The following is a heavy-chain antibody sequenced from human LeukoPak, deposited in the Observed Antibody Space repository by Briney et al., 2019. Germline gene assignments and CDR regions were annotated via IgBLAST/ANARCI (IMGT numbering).Heavy chain of an antibody. Sequence: QTGGSLRLSCVASGFTFSSYWMHWVRQAPGKGLVWVSRINSDGSSTSYADSVKGRFTISRDNAKNTLYLQMNSLRDEDTAVYYCARVLSGWNFDPWGQGTLVTVSS. J-gene: IGHJ5*02. CDR3: ARVLSGWNFDP. CDR2: INSDGSST. V-gene: IGHV3-74*01. CDR1: GFTFSSYW. D-gene: IGHD6-19*01.